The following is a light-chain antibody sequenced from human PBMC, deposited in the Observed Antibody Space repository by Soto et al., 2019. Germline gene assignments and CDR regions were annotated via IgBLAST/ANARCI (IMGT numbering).Light chain of an antibody. Sequence: ETVMTQSPVALSVSPGERATLSCRARQNVRKNLAWYQQKPGQAPRLLIYGASTRATGIPARFSGDGSGTDFTLTIDSLQSEDFVVYYCLQYDGWPLTFGQGKRLEIK. CDR2: GAS. J-gene: IGKJ5*01. V-gene: IGKV3-15*01. CDR3: LQYDGWPLT. CDR1: QNVRKN.